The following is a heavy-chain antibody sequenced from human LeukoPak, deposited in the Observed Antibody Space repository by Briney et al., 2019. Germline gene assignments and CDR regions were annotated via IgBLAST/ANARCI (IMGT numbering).Heavy chain of an antibody. CDR3: ARGGSFMVAPYGMDV. Sequence: SETLSLTCTVSGGSISPYYWSWIRQSAGKGLEWIGRIYVAGNTDYNPSLKGRVFISVDPSTNQFSLKVKSVTAADTAVYYCARGGSFMVAPYGMDVWGQGTTVTVSS. CDR1: GGSISPYY. V-gene: IGHV4-4*07. D-gene: IGHD3-10*01. J-gene: IGHJ6*02. CDR2: IYVAGNT.